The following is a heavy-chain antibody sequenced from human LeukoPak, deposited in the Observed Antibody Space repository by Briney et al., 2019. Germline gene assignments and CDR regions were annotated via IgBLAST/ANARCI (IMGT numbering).Heavy chain of an antibody. J-gene: IGHJ6*03. CDR3: AKALGGNYYYYMDV. CDR2: IYSGGST. Sequence: GGSLRLSCAASGFTVSSNYMSWVRQAPGKGLEWVSVIYSGGSTYYADSVKGRFTISRDNSKNTLYLQMNSLRAEDTAVYYCAKALGGNYYYYMDVWGKGTTVTVSS. D-gene: IGHD3-16*01. V-gene: IGHV3-53*01. CDR1: GFTVSSNY.